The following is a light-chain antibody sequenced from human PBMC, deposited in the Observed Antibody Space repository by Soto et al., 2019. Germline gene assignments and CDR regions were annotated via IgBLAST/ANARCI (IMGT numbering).Light chain of an antibody. J-gene: IGKJ2*01. Sequence: DIQMTQSPSTLSASVGDRVTITCRASQSISSWLAWYQQKPEKAPKLLIYKASSLQSGVPSRFSGSGSETEFTLTISSLQPDDFATYYCQQYSSHSPSTFGQGTKLEIK. V-gene: IGKV1-5*03. CDR1: QSISSW. CDR3: QQYSSHSPST. CDR2: KAS.